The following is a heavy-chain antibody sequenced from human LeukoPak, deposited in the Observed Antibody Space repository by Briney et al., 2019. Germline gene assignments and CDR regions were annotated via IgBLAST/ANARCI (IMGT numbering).Heavy chain of an antibody. CDR3: ARLAARQNYYNYCMDV. CDR1: GGSMSSDY. J-gene: IGHJ6*03. D-gene: IGHD6-6*01. Sequence: PSETLSLTCTLSGGSMSSDYWSWLRQPPGKGLEWIGYIYYSGSTNYNPSLKRRVTISVDKSKNQFSLKLSSVTAADPAVNYCARLAARQNYYNYCMDVWGKGTTVTVSS. CDR2: IYYSGST. V-gene: IGHV4-59*01.